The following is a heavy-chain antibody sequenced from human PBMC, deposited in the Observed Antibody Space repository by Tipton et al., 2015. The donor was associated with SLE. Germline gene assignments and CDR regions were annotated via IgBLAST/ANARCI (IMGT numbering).Heavy chain of an antibody. CDR2: VYTSGST. CDR3: ATGTLVGSWYYYMDV. CDR1: GASITNYF. D-gene: IGHD3-10*01. V-gene: IGHV4-4*08. Sequence: TLSLTCTVSGASITNYFWSWIRQPPGKGLEWIGYVYTSGSTNSNPSLKSRVTISMDTSSNQFSLRLSSVTAADTAVYYCATGTLVGSWYYYMDVWGKGTAVTVSS. J-gene: IGHJ6*03.